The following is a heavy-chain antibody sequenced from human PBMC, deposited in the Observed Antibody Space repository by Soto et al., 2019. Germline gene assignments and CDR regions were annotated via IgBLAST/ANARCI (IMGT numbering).Heavy chain of an antibody. V-gene: IGHV3-43*01. D-gene: IGHD3-10*01. CDR1: GFTFDDYT. CDR3: AKDRDAGVITLDVFDY. Sequence: GGSLRLSCAASGFTFDDYTMHWVRQAPGKGLEWVSLISWDGGSTYYADSVKGRFNISRDNSKNSLYLQMNSLRTEDTALYYCAKDRDAGVITLDVFDYWGQGTLVTVSS. CDR2: ISWDGGST. J-gene: IGHJ4*02.